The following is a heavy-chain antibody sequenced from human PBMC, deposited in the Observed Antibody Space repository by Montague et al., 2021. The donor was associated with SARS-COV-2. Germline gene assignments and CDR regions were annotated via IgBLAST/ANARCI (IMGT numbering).Heavy chain of an antibody. CDR2: INSDGSTT. CDR3: VGSGWYWARYYFDY. D-gene: IGHD6-19*01. J-gene: IGHJ4*02. Sequence: SLRLSCAAFGFTFSHYWMHWVRQAPGKGLVWVSRINSDGSTTSYXXSLKGRFTISRDNAKNTLYLQMNSLRAEDTAVYYCVGSGWYWARYYFDYWGQGTLVTVSS. V-gene: IGHV3-74*01. CDR1: GFTFSHYW.